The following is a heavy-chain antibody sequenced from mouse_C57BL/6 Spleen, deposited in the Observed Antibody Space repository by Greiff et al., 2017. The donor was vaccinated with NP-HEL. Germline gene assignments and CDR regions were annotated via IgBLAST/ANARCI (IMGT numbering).Heavy chain of an antibody. CDR1: GYTFTSYW. D-gene: IGHD2-14*01. J-gene: IGHJ1*03. V-gene: IGHV1-52*01. CDR3: ARKGYNKYFGV. CDR2: IDPSDSET. Sequence: QVQLQQPGAELVRPGSSVKLSCKASGYTFTSYWMHWVKQRPIQGLEWIGNIDPSDSETHYNQKFKDKATLTVDKSSSTAYMQLSSLTSEDSAVYYCARKGYNKYFGVWGTGTTVTVSS.